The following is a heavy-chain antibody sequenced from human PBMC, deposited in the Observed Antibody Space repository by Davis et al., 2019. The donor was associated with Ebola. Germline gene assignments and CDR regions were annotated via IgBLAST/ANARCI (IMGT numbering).Heavy chain of an antibody. CDR2: IYYSGST. Sequence: PSETLSLTCTVSGGSVSSGSYYWSWIRQPPGKGLEWIGYIYYSGSTNYNPSLKSRVTISVDTSKNQFSLKLSSVTAADTAVYYCARRLRFLEWLEFYGSQMDAFDIWGQGTMVTVSS. D-gene: IGHD3-3*01. CDR3: ARRLRFLEWLEFYGSQMDAFDI. V-gene: IGHV4-61*01. CDR1: GGSVSSGSYY. J-gene: IGHJ3*02.